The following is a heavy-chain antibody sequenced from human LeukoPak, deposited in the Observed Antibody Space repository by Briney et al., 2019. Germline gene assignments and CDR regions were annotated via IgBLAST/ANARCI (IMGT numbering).Heavy chain of an antibody. CDR3: ASEPHYYGSGSPSDY. CDR1: GYTFTSYD. J-gene: IGHJ4*02. D-gene: IGHD3-10*01. Sequence: ASVKVSCKASGYTFTSYDINWVRQATGQGLEWMGWINPNSGGTNYAQKFQGRVTMTRDTSISTAYMELSRLRSDDTAVYYCASEPHYYGSGSPSDYWGQGTLVTVSS. CDR2: INPNSGGT. V-gene: IGHV1-2*02.